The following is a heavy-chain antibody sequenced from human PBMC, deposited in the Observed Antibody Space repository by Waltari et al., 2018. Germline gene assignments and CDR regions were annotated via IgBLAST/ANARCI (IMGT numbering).Heavy chain of an antibody. CDR1: GSTFNXYA. CDR2: INPNSLNL. CDR3: AXVPSLHKKWVXGYWLDP. D-gene: IGHD1-26*01. Sequence: QVQLVQSGAEVQKPGXSVKISCTAXGSTFNXYAMXWVRQAAGQGLEWMGWINPNSLNLGYAGXFRGKITVSPDIXLSXSYXXXGXLDSEDSAXXYCAXVPSLHKKWVXGYWLDPXGQGTLVTVXS. V-gene: IGHV1-8*01. J-gene: IGHJ5*02.